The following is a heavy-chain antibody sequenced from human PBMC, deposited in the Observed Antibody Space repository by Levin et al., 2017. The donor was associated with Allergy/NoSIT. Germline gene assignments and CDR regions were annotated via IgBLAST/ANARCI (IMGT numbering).Heavy chain of an antibody. Sequence: GESLXISXXASXFSFSTYAMTWVRQAPGKGLEWVAALSGTGYRTYYADSVRGRFTISRDNSNNTVSLQMSSLRADDTAVYYCAKGTFYDFWNIFFDSWGQGSLVIVSS. J-gene: IGHJ4*02. CDR2: LSGTGYRT. V-gene: IGHV3-23*01. CDR3: AKGTFYDFWNIFFDS. CDR1: XFSFSTYA. D-gene: IGHD3-3*01.